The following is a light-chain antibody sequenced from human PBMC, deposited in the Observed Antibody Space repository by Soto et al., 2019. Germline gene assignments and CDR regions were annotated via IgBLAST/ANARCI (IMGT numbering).Light chain of an antibody. CDR1: SSDVGGYNY. CDR2: GVY. V-gene: IGLV2-14*01. J-gene: IGLJ1*01. Sequence: QSPLTQPASVSGSPGQSIPISCTGTSSDVGGYNYVSWYQQHPDKAPKLMIYGVYNRPSGVSNRVSGSRSGNTASLTISGLQSEDEAEYYFNSYTTGSTFVFGTGTKFTVL. CDR3: NSYTTGSTFV.